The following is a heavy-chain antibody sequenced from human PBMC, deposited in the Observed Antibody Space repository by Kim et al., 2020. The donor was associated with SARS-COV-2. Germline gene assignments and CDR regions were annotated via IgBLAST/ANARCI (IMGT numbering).Heavy chain of an antibody. J-gene: IGHJ3*01. D-gene: IGHD1-26*01. CDR2: ISGSGGST. CDR3: AKDSQYSGSYSDAFDL. Sequence: GGSLRLSCAASGFTFSSYAMSWVRQAPGKGLEWVSAISGSGGSTYYADSVKGRFTISRDNSKTTLYLQMNSLRAEDTAVYYCAKDSQYSGSYSDAFDLWGERTMDTVSS. CDR1: GFTFSSYA. V-gene: IGHV3-23*01.